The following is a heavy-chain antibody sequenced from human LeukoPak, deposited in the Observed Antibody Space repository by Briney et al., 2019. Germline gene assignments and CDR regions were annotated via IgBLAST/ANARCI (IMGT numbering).Heavy chain of an antibody. V-gene: IGHV3-48*03. CDR3: ARDGRDSSSWYSPFDY. J-gene: IGHJ4*02. D-gene: IGHD6-13*01. CDR1: GFTFSSYE. CDR2: ISSSGSTI. Sequence: GGSLRLSCAASGFTFSSYEMNWVRQAPGKGLEWVSYISSSGSTIYYADSEKGRFTISRDNAKNSLYLQMNSLRAEDTAVYYCARDGRDSSSWYSPFDYWGQGTLVTVSS.